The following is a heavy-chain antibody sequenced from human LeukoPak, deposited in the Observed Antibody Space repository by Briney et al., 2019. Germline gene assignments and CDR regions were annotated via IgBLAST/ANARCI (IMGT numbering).Heavy chain of an antibody. CDR2: IKQDGSEK. V-gene: IGHV3-7*01. J-gene: IGHJ4*02. Sequence: GGSLRLSCVASGFTFSSYWMSLVRQAPGKGLEWVANIKQDGSEKYYVDSVKGRFTISRDNAKNSLYLQMNSPRAEDTGVYYCATSSGWDYWGQGTLVTVSS. D-gene: IGHD6-19*01. CDR3: ATSSGWDY. CDR1: GFTFSSYW.